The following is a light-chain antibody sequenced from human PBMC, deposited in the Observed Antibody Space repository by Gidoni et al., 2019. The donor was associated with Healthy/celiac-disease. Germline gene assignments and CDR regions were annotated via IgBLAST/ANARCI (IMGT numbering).Light chain of an antibody. CDR2: WAS. J-gene: IGKJ1*01. Sequence: DIVMTQSPDSLAVSLGERATIHCKSSQSVFYSPNNKNYLAWYKQKPGQPPKLLIYWASTRESGVPDRFSGSGSGTDFTLTISSLQAEDVAVYYCQQYYSTPWTFGQGTKVEIK. CDR3: QQYYSTPWT. CDR1: QSVFYSPNNKNY. V-gene: IGKV4-1*01.